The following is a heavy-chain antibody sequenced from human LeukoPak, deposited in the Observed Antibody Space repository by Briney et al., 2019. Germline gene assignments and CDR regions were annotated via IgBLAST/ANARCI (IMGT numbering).Heavy chain of an antibody. D-gene: IGHD3-10*01. CDR3: AKDGWFGELAFSYWFDP. V-gene: IGHV3-30*02. CDR2: IRYDGSNK. Sequence: GGSLRLSCAASGFTFSSYGMHWVRQAPGKGLEWVAFIRYDGSNKYYADSVKGRFTISRDNSKNTLYLQMNSLRAEDTAVYYCAKDGWFGELAFSYWFDPWGQGTLVTVSS. J-gene: IGHJ5*02. CDR1: GFTFSSYG.